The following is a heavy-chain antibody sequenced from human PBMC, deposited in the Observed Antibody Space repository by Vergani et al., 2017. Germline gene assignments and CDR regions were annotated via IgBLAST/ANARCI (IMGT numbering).Heavy chain of an antibody. CDR3: ARDYYDFWSGYPGYYYMDV. D-gene: IGHD3-3*01. J-gene: IGHJ6*03. V-gene: IGHV4-59*01. CDR1: GGSISSYY. Sequence: QVQLQESGPGLVKPSETLSLTCTVSGGSISSYYWSWIRQPPGKGLEWIGYIYYSGSTNYNPSLKSRVTISVDTSKNQFSLKLSSVTAADTAVYYCARDYYDFWSGYPGYYYMDVWGKGTTVTDSS. CDR2: IYYSGST.